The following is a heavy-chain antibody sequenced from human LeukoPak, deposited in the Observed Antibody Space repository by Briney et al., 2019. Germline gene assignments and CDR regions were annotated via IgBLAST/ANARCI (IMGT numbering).Heavy chain of an antibody. V-gene: IGHV3-74*01. J-gene: IGHJ6*03. CDR1: GFTFSSYW. CDR3: VRVGRAYCGGDCYMDV. CDR2: IKSDGSST. D-gene: IGHD2-21*01. Sequence: GGSLRLSCAASGFTFSSYWMHWVRHAPGKGLVWVSRIKSDGSSTSYADSVKGRFTISRDNAKNTLYLQMNSLRDEDTAVFYCVRVGRAYCGGDCYMDVWGKGTTVTVS.